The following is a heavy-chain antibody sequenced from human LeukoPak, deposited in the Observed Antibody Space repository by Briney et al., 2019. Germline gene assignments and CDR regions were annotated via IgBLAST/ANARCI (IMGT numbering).Heavy chain of an antibody. CDR2: IYYSGST. CDR1: GGSISSYY. Sequence: PSETLSLTCTVSGGSISSYYWSWIRQPPGKGLEWIGYIYYSGSTNYNPSLKSRVTISVDTSKNQFSLKLSSVTAADTAVYYCAGEGVYFDYWGQGTLVTVSS. D-gene: IGHD3-16*01. J-gene: IGHJ4*02. CDR3: AGEGVYFDY. V-gene: IGHV4-59*01.